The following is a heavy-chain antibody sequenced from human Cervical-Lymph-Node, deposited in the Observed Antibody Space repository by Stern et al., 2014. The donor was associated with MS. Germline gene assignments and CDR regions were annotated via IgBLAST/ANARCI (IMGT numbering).Heavy chain of an antibody. Sequence: QVQLQESGPGLVKPSETLSLTCTVSCGSLRSYYWNWIRQAPGKGLEWLGFIYHTGSVNYNPSLSSRVAMSVDTSKNQFSLTVSSVTAADTAVYYCAREGEYCSGSRCYPFLDYWGQGTLVTVSS. V-gene: IGHV4-59*01. D-gene: IGHD2-15*01. CDR3: AREGEYCSGSRCYPFLDY. CDR1: CGSLRSYY. J-gene: IGHJ4*02. CDR2: IYHTGSV.